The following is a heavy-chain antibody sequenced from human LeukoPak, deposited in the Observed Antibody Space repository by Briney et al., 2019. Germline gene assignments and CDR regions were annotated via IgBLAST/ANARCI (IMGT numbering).Heavy chain of an antibody. CDR1: GGSISSGDYY. J-gene: IGHJ4*02. CDR3: ARATDYGDPRGSDY. CDR2: IYYSGST. Sequence: SETLSLTCTVSGGSISSGDYYWSWIRQPPGKGLEWIGYIYYSGSTYYNPSLKSRVTISVDTSKNQFSLKLSSVTAADTAVYYCARATDYGDPRGSDYWGQGTLVTVSS. V-gene: IGHV4-30-4*01. D-gene: IGHD4-17*01.